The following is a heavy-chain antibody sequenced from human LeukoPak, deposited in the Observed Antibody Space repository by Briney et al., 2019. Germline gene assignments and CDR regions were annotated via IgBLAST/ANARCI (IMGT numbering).Heavy chain of an antibody. CDR3: ARPDSSSDY. CDR2: IYPYDSDT. J-gene: IGHJ4*02. CDR1: GYSFTSYW. Sequence: GESLKISCKGYGYSFTSYWIGWVRQMLGKGLEWMGIIYPYDSDTRYSPSFQGQVTISADKSINTAFLQWSSLKASDSAMYYCARPDSSSDYWGQGTLVTVSS. D-gene: IGHD3-22*01. V-gene: IGHV5-51*01.